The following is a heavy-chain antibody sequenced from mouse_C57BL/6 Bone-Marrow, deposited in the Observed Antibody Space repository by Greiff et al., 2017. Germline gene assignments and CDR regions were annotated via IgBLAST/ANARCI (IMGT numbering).Heavy chain of an antibody. D-gene: IGHD2-2*01. Sequence: DVKLQESGGGLVQPGGSLKLSCAASGFTFSDYYMYWVRQTPEKRLEWVAYISNGGGSTYYPDTVKGRFTISRDNAKNTLYLQMSRLKSEDTAMYYCARVVKGYYAMDYWGQGTSVTVSS. CDR1: GFTFSDYY. V-gene: IGHV5-12*01. CDR2: ISNGGGST. CDR3: ARVVKGYYAMDY. J-gene: IGHJ4*01.